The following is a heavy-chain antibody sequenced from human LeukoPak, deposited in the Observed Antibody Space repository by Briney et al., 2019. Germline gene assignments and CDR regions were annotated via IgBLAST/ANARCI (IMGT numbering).Heavy chain of an antibody. CDR3: TRHVQPGIASADY. J-gene: IGHJ4*02. CDR1: GGSIRSYY. Sequence: SETLSLTCTVSGGSIRSYYWSWIRLPSGKGLEWIGYIYSSGSTNYNPSLKSRVTISIDTSKNQFSLRLSSVTAADTAVYYCTRHVQPGIASADYWGQGALVTVSS. D-gene: IGHD6-13*01. V-gene: IGHV4-59*08. CDR2: IYSSGST.